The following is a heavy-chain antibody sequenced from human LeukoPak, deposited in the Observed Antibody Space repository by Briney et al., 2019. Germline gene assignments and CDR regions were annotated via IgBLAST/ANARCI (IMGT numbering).Heavy chain of an antibody. CDR1: GLTVSSNY. CDR2: IYSGGDI. J-gene: IGHJ2*01. V-gene: IGHV3-53*01. Sequence: GGSLRLSCAASGLTVSSNYMSWVRQAPGKGLEWVSVIYSGGDIYYAYSVKGRFTISRDSSKNTLYLQMNSLRVEDTAVYYCARAAGDRIGYSDLWGRGTLVTVSS. CDR3: ARAAGDRIGYSDL. D-gene: IGHD7-27*01.